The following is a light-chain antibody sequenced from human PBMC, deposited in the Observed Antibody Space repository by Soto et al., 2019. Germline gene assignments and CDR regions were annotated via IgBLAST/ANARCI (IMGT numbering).Light chain of an antibody. V-gene: IGKV3-20*01. CDR2: GAS. Sequence: EIVMTQSPATLSVSPGERATLCCRASESVSTNLAWYQQKAGQAPRLLIYGASSRATGIPDRFSGSGSGTDFTLTISRLEPEDFAVYYCHQYGSSPATFGQGTKVDI. CDR1: ESVSTN. CDR3: HQYGSSPAT. J-gene: IGKJ1*01.